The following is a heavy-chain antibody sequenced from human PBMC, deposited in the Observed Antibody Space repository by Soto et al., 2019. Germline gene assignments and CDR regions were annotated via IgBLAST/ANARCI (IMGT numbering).Heavy chain of an antibody. Sequence: GGSLRLSCAASGFTFSNAWMNWVRQAPGKGLEWVGRIKSKTDGGTTDYAAPVKGGFTISRDDSKNTLYLQMNSLKTEDTAVYYCTTDLSPPPYYDFWSGYYTNYYYGMDVWGQGTTVTVS. V-gene: IGHV3-15*07. CDR2: IKSKTDGGTT. J-gene: IGHJ6*02. D-gene: IGHD3-3*01. CDR1: GFTFSNAW. CDR3: TTDLSPPPYYDFWSGYYTNYYYGMDV.